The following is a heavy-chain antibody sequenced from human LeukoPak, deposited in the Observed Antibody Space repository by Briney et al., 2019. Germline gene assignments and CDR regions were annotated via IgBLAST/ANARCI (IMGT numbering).Heavy chain of an antibody. V-gene: IGHV4-34*01. CDR3: ARGIKQWLVKGDYFDY. J-gene: IGHJ4*02. CDR1: VVSLSGFL. CDR2: INHSGST. D-gene: IGHD6-19*01. Sequence: LETLSLTRAVSVVSLSGFLLSWIREPPCTGLEWFGEINHSGSTNYNPSLKSRVPISVDTSKNQFSLKLSSVTAADTAVYYCARGIKQWLVKGDYFDYWGQGTLVTVSS.